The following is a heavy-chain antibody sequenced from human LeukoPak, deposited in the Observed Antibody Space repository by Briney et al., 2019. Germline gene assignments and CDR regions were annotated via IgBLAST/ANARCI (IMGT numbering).Heavy chain of an antibody. CDR1: GYSISSGYY. V-gene: IGHV4-38-2*02. Sequence: PSETLSLTCTVSGYSISSGYYWGWIRPPPGKGLEWIGSIHHSGSTYYNPSLKSRVTISVDTSKNQFSLKLSSVTAADTAVYYCARASHGYGDYSHFDYWGQGTLVTVSS. CDR2: IHHSGST. CDR3: ARASHGYGDYSHFDY. D-gene: IGHD4-17*01. J-gene: IGHJ4*02.